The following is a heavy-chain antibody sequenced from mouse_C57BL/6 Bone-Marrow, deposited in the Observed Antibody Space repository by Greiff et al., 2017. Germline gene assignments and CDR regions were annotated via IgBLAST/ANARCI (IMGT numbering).Heavy chain of an antibody. CDR1: DSEVFPIAY. J-gene: IGHJ1*03. CDR3: ARDFYSSSYWYLDV. D-gene: IGHD1-1*01. CDR2: ILPGIGRT. Sequence: VQLVESGSELRSPGSSVKLSCKDFDSEVFPIAYMSWVRQQPGHGFEWIGGILPGIGRTIYGEKFEDKATLDADTLSTTAYLVLNSLTSEDSAIYYCARDFYSSSYWYLDVWGTGTTVTVSS. V-gene: IGHV15-2*01.